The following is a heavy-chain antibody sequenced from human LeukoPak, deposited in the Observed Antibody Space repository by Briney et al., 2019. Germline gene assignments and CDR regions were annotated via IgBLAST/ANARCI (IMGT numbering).Heavy chain of an antibody. CDR3: AKDFDYVVDY. Sequence: ASVKVSCKTSGYTFTNNGISWVRQAPGQGLEWMAWINSYNGDTHYAQKFQGRVTITTDTSTSTAFLELRSLKSDDTALYYCAKDFDYVVDYWGQGTLVTVSS. D-gene: IGHD3-9*01. CDR2: INSYNGDT. J-gene: IGHJ4*02. V-gene: IGHV1-18*01. CDR1: GYTFTNNG.